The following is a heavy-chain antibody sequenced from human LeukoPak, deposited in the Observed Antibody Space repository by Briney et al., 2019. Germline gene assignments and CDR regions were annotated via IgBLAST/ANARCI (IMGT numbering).Heavy chain of an antibody. J-gene: IGHJ4*02. Sequence: SQTLPLTCAVSGGSISSGGYSWSWIRQPPGKGLEWIGYIYHSGSTYYNPSLKSRVTISVDRSKNQFSLKLSSVTAADTAVYYCAGHHPRNTVDFWGQGTLVTVSS. V-gene: IGHV4-30-2*01. CDR3: AGHHPRNTVDF. CDR1: GGSISSGGYS. CDR2: IYHSGST. D-gene: IGHD2/OR15-2a*01.